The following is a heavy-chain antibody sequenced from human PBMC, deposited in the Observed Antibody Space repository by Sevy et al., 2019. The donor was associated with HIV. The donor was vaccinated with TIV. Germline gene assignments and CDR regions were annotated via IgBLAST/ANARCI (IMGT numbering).Heavy chain of an antibody. J-gene: IGHJ4*02. CDR1: GFTFSNYG. D-gene: IGHD2-21*02. CDR2: IWNDGSNK. V-gene: IGHV3-33*01. CDR3: ARGGDFNDRSTKRDFDY. Sequence: GGSLRLSCAASGFTFSNYGMHWVRQAPGKGPEWVAVIWNDGSNKYYVDSVKGRFTISRDNSKNTLYLQMNSLRVEDTAVYFCARGGDFNDRSTKRDFDYWGQGTLVTVSS.